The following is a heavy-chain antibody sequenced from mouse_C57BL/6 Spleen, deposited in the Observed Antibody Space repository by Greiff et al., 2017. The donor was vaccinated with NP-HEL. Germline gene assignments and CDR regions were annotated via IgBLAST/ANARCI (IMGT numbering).Heavy chain of an antibody. CDR3: ARPYYYGSSYPLDY. V-gene: IGHV1-26*01. J-gene: IGHJ2*01. Sequence: EVQLQQSGPELVKPGASVKISCKASGYTFTDYYMNWVKQSHGKSLEWIGDINPNNGGTSYNQKFKGKATLTVDKSSSTAYMELRSLTSEDSAVYYCARPYYYGSSYPLDYWGQGTTLTVSS. CDR2: INPNNGGT. CDR1: GYTFTDYY. D-gene: IGHD1-1*01.